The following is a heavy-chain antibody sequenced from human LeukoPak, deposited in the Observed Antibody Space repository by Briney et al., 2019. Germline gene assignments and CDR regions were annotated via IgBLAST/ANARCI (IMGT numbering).Heavy chain of an antibody. D-gene: IGHD6-13*01. V-gene: IGHV3-53*01. CDR3: ARVGSSSWYEGWWFDP. CDR2: IYSGGST. CDR1: GFTVSSNY. Sequence: GGSLRLSCAASGFTVSSNYMSWVRQAPGKGLEWVSVIYSGGSTYYADSVKGRFTISRDNSKNTLYLQMNSLRAEDTAVYYCARVGSSSWYEGWWFDPWGQGTLATVSS. J-gene: IGHJ5*02.